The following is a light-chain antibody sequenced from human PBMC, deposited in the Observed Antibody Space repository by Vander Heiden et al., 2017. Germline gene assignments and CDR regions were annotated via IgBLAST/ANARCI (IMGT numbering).Light chain of an antibody. V-gene: IGKV3-20*01. Sequence: EIVLTQSPGTLSLSPGDRVTLSCRASQSVSGTDLGWAQQKGGQAPRLLMSGASRRATGIPGRFSGSGSGTDFTLTITRLEPEDVAVYYCHQNASLPVTFGGGTKVDIK. J-gene: IGKJ4*01. CDR1: QSVSGTD. CDR2: GAS. CDR3: HQNASLPVT.